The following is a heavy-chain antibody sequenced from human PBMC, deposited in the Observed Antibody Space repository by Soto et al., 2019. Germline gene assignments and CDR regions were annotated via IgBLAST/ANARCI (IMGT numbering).Heavy chain of an antibody. J-gene: IGHJ5*02. V-gene: IGHV1-2*02. CDR1: GYTFTGYY. CDR2: INPNSGGT. D-gene: IGHD1-26*01. Sequence: GASVKVSCKASGYTFTGYYMHWVRQAPGQGLEWMGWINPNSGGTNYAQKFQGRVTMTRDTSISTAYMELSRLRSDDTAVYYCARDGSGSYYEAWFDPWGQGTLVTVSS. CDR3: ARDGSGSYYEAWFDP.